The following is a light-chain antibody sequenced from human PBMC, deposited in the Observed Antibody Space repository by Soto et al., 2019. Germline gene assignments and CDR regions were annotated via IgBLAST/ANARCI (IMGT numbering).Light chain of an antibody. CDR1: QSVSSN. J-gene: IGKJ1*01. Sequence: EIVLTQSPGTLSVSPGERATLSCRASQSVSSNLAWYQQKPGQAPRLLIYGASTRATGIPARFSGSGSGTEFTLTISSLQSEDFAVYYCQQYNNWPFWTFGQGTKVDI. CDR2: GAS. CDR3: QQYNNWPFWT. V-gene: IGKV3-15*01.